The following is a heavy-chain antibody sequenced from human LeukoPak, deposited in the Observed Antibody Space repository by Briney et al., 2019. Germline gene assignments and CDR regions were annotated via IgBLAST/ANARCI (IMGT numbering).Heavy chain of an antibody. CDR2: IRAYSGYT. V-gene: IGHV1-18*01. D-gene: IGHD5/OR15-5a*01. CDR3: ARDAVSTTTAGGIDY. J-gene: IGHJ4*02. Sequence: GASVKVSCKASGYTFTNYGISWVRQAPGQGLEWMGWIRAYSGYTHYAQKIQGRVTVTTEASTSTAYMELRSLTSYDTAVYYCARDAVSTTTAGGIDYWGQGTLVTVSS. CDR1: GYTFTNYG.